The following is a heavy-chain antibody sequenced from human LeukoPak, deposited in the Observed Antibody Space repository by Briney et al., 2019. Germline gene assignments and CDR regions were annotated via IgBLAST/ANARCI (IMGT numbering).Heavy chain of an antibody. CDR3: ATGSSGQYVLNFDY. J-gene: IGHJ4*02. D-gene: IGHD3-22*01. CDR2: IKHDGSEK. Sequence: GGSLRLSCAASGFICNKFWMSWVPEAPGEGLEGVANIKHDGSEKYYMDSVKGRFTVSRDNAKNSLYLQMNSLRGEDAAVYYCATGSSGQYVLNFDYWGQGTLVTVPS. V-gene: IGHV3-7*01. CDR1: GFICNKFW.